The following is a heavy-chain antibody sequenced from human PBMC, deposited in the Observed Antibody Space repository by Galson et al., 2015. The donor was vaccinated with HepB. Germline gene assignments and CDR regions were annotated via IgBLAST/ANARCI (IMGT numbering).Heavy chain of an antibody. J-gene: IGHJ6*02. CDR1: GFTFTSYA. V-gene: IGHV3-30*04. D-gene: IGHD2-8*01. CDR2: ISHHGRDK. Sequence: SLRLSCAASGFTFTSYALHWVRQAPGKGLEWVAVISHHGRDKYYTDSVKGRFSISRDNFKNTLYLQMNSLRTEDTAVYYCSRVGGRMLYSTLSYYYHPMDVWGQGTTVTVSS. CDR3: SRVGGRMLYSTLSYYYHPMDV.